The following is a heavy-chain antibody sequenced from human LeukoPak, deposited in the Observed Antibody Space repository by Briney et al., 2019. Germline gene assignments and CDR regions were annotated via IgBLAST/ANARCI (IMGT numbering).Heavy chain of an antibody. D-gene: IGHD2-2*02. CDR1: GYTFTTSFTTYY. Sequence: GASVKASCKSAGYTFTTSFTTYYMHWVRQAPGQGLEWMGIINPSGGTTTYAQKLQGRVTMTTDTSTSTAYMELRSLRSDDTAVYYCARDLSGVVVPAAIQIGDYWGQGTLVTVSS. V-gene: IGHV1-46*01. J-gene: IGHJ4*02. CDR3: ARDLSGVVVPAAIQIGDY. CDR2: INPSGGTT.